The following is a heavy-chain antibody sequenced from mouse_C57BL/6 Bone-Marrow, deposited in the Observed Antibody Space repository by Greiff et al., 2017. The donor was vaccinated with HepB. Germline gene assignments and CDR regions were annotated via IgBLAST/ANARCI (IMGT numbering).Heavy chain of an antibody. J-gene: IGHJ3*01. CDR2: IEPSDSYT. CDR1: GYTFTSYW. Sequence: QVQLQQPGAELVRPGTSVKLSCKASGYTFTSYWMHWVKQRPGQGLEWIGVIEPSDSYTNYNQKFKGKATLTVDTSSSTAYMQLSSLTSEDSAVYYCARGNYYGSSLAWFAYWGQGTLVTVSA. CDR3: ARGNYYGSSLAWFAY. V-gene: IGHV1-59*01. D-gene: IGHD1-1*01.